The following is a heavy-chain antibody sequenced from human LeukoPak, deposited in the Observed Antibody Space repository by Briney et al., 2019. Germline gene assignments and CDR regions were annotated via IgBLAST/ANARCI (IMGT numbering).Heavy chain of an antibody. V-gene: IGHV1-18*04. J-gene: IGHJ4*02. CDR3: ARDDPSYGSGSYYSFDY. D-gene: IGHD3-10*01. CDR1: GYTFTSYG. Sequence: ASVKVSYKASGYTFTSYGIRWLRQAPGQRLEWMGWISAYNGNTNYAQKLQGRVTMTTDTSTSTAYMELRSLRSDDTAVYYCARDDPSYGSGSYYSFDYWGQGTLVTVSS. CDR2: ISAYNGNT.